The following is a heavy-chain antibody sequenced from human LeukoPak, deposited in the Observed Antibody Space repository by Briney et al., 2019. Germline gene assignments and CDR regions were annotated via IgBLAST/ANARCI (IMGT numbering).Heavy chain of an antibody. CDR3: ARVGYSYVINDWSRTGLGAYPTKYYYHMDV. J-gene: IGHJ6*03. CDR2: INHSGST. V-gene: IGHV4-34*01. CDR1: GGSFSGYY. D-gene: IGHD5-18*01. Sequence: SETLSLTCAVYGGSFSGYYWSWIRQPPGKGLEWIGEINHSGSTNYNPSLKSRVTISGDTSKNQFSLKLSSVTAADTTVYFCARVGYSYVINDWSRTGLGAYPTKYYYHMDVWGKGTTVTVSS.